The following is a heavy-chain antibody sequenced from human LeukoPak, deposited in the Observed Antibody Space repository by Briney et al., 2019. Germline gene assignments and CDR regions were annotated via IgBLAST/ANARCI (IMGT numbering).Heavy chain of an antibody. CDR2: ISAYSGNT. D-gene: IGHD6-19*01. CDR1: GYIFASSG. CDR3: ARDRGWLGGDFDF. J-gene: IGHJ4*02. Sequence: ASVKVSCKASGYIFASSGISWVRQAPGQGLEWMGWISAYSGNTNYNQKLQGRVAMTTDTSTSTAYMELRSLRSDDTAVYYCARDRGWLGGDFDFWGQGTLVTVSS. V-gene: IGHV1-18*01.